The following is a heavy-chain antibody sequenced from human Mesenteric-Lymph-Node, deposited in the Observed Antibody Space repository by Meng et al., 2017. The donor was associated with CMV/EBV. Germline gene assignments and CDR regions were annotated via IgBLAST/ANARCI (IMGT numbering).Heavy chain of an antibody. Sequence: SVKVSCKASGGTFSSYAISWVRQAPGQGLEWMGGIIPIFGTANYAQKLQGRVTMTTDTSTNTAYMELRSLRSDDTAVYYCARGDCSSTSCSLYYYGMDVWGQGTTVTVSS. CDR1: GGTFSSYA. J-gene: IGHJ6*02. CDR3: ARGDCSSTSCSLYYYGMDV. D-gene: IGHD2-2*01. V-gene: IGHV1-69*05. CDR2: IIPIFGTA.